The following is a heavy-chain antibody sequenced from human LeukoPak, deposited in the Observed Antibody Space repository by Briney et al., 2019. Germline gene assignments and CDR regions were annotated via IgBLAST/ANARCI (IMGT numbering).Heavy chain of an antibody. V-gene: IGHV4-59*08. Sequence: SETLSLTCTVSGGSISSYYWSWIRQPPGKGLEWIGYIYYSGSTNYNPSLKSRVTISVDTSKNQFSLKLSSVTAADTAVYYCARHQKGRYYYDSSGYYWGAAFDIWGQGTMVTVSS. D-gene: IGHD3-22*01. CDR1: GGSISSYY. J-gene: IGHJ3*02. CDR2: IYYSGST. CDR3: ARHQKGRYYYDSSGYYWGAAFDI.